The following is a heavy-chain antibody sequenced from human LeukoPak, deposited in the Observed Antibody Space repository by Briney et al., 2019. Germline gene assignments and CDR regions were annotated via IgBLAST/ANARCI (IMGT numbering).Heavy chain of an antibody. D-gene: IGHD2-8*01. CDR1: GYNFISYY. V-gene: IGHV1-46*01. CDR3: AREAVVLVDAVRYYYYGMDV. CDR2: INPSGGST. Sequence: ASVKVTCKASGYNFISYYMHWVRQAPGQGLDWMGIINPSGGSTSYAQNFQDRVTMTRDTSTSTVYMELSSLKSEDTAVYYCAREAVVLVDAVRYYYYGMDVWGQGTTVTVSS. J-gene: IGHJ6*02.